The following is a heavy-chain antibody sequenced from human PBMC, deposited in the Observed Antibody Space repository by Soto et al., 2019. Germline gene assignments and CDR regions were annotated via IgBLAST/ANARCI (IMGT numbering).Heavy chain of an antibody. CDR3: ARLEHNFGPHDY. J-gene: IGHJ4*02. Sequence: QVQLAQSGAEVKKPGASVTVSCKASGYTFSSYGISWVRQAPGQGLEWVGWISVHNGYTKSATERQGRVTMTTATSTSTAYMELRSLRSDDSAVYFCARLEHNFGPHDYWGQGTLVTVTS. CDR2: ISVHNGYT. V-gene: IGHV1-18*01. CDR1: GYTFSSYG. D-gene: IGHD1-1*01.